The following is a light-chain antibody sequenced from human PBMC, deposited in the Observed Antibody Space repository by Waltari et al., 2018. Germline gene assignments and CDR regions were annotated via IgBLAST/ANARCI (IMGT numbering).Light chain of an antibody. V-gene: IGLV2-14*03. J-gene: IGLJ1*01. CDR1: SRDVGNYDW. CDR3: TSYTSSHSLV. CDR2: DVS. Sequence: QSALTQPASVSGSPGQSITISCTGTSRDVGNYDWVSWYQQHPGKAPKVVIFDVSYRPSRVSNRFSGSESGNTASLTISGLQAEDEADYYCTSYTSSHSLVFGTGTKVTVL.